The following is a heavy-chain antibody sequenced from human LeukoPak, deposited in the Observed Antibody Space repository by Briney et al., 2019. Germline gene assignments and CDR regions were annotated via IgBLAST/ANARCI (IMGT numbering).Heavy chain of an antibody. J-gene: IGHJ4*02. CDR2: ISGSGGST. CDR1: GFTFSSYS. V-gene: IGHV3-23*01. D-gene: IGHD3-10*01. CDR3: AVPMVRGIH. Sequence: PGGSLRLSCAASGFTFSSYSMNWVRQAPGKGLEWVSAISGSGGSTHYADSVKGRFTISRDNSKNTLYLQMNSLRAEDTAVYYCAVPMVRGIHWGQGTLVTVSS.